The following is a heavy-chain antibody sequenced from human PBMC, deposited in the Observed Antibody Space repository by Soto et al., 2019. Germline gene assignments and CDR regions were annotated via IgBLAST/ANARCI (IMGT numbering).Heavy chain of an antibody. CDR2: ISGSGGST. CDR3: ARAPYGDYWYFDL. J-gene: IGHJ2*01. Sequence: GGSLRLSCAASGFTFSSYAMSWVRQAPGKGLEWVSAISGSGGSTYYADSVKGRFTISRDNSKNTLYLQMNSLRAEDTAVYYCARAPYGDYWYFDLWGRGTLVTVSS. CDR1: GFTFSSYA. V-gene: IGHV3-23*01. D-gene: IGHD4-17*01.